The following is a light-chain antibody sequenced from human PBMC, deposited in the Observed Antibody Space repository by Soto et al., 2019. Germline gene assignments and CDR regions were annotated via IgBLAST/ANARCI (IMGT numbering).Light chain of an antibody. CDR1: QSISNSY. V-gene: IGKV3-20*01. CDR2: AVS. J-gene: IGKJ2*01. CDR3: PQYGRSSYT. Sequence: IALTQSPGTLSLSTGERATLSCRASQSISNSYLAWYQQKPGQAPRLLIYAVSSRATGIPDRFSGSGSGTDFTLTISRLEPEDFAVYDCPQYGRSSYTSGHGSKVDIK.